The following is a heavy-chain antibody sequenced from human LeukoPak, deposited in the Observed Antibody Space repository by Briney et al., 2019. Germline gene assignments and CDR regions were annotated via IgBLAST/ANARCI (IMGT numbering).Heavy chain of an antibody. CDR1: GYTFTDYY. J-gene: IGHJ4*02. V-gene: IGHV1-2*02. CDR2: INPNSGGT. Sequence: GASMKVSCKASGYTFTDYYIHWVRQAPGQGLEWMGWINPNSGGTNYAQKFQGRVTMTRDTSITTAYMELSSLRSDDTAVYYCARGRRNIWESYLLNWGQGTLVTVSS. D-gene: IGHD3-16*02. CDR3: ARGRRNIWESYLLN.